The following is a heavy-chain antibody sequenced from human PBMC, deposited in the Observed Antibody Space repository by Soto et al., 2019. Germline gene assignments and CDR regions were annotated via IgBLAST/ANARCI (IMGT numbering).Heavy chain of an antibody. D-gene: IGHD3-10*01. CDR3: ARTSPHRQLTMLRGVMIA. CDR2: INESGST. J-gene: IGHJ5*02. CDR1: GGSFSGYY. Sequence: QVQLQQWGAGLLSPSETLSLTCAVYGGSFSGYYWSWIRHPPGKGLEWIGEINESGSTKYNPSLKSRVTISLDTSKNQFSLKLSSVTAADTAVYYCARTSPHRQLTMLRGVMIAWGQGTLVTVSS. V-gene: IGHV4-34*01.